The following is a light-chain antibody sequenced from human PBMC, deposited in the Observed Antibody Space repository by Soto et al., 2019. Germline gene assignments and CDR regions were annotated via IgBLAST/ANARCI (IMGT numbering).Light chain of an antibody. Sequence: IVLTQSPAILALSPLDIATLSFRASQSVSSSYLAWYQHKPGQAPRLLIHGASSRVTGIPDRFSGSGSGTDFTLTITRLEPEDFAVYYCQKYQSLTFGGGTKVDIK. CDR1: QSVSSSY. J-gene: IGKJ4*01. V-gene: IGKV3-20*01. CDR2: GAS. CDR3: QKYQSLT.